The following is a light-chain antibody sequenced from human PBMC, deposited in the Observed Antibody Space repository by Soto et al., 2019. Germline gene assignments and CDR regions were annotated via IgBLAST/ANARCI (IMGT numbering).Light chain of an antibody. J-gene: IGKJ5*01. Sequence: EIVLTQSPGTLSLSPGERATLSCRASQSVSDSSLAWYQQKPGQAPRLLIYGASSRAPGIADRFSGSGSGTDFTLTISRLEPEDSAVYCCQQYGDSLVTFGQGTRLEIK. CDR2: GAS. CDR3: QQYGDSLVT. CDR1: QSVSDSS. V-gene: IGKV3-20*01.